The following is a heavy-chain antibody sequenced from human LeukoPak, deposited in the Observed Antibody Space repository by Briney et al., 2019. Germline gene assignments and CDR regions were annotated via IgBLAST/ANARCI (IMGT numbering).Heavy chain of an antibody. J-gene: IGHJ4*02. D-gene: IGHD6-13*01. CDR2: IYGGGRT. Sequence: RGSLRLSCAASGFTVSNKYMSWVRQAPGKGLEWVSVIYGGGRTYYADSVKGRFTISRDSSKNTLYLQMNSLRAEDTAVYYCTREAEDGTIDFWGQGTLVTVSS. CDR1: GFTVSNKY. CDR3: TREAEDGTIDF. V-gene: IGHV3-53*01.